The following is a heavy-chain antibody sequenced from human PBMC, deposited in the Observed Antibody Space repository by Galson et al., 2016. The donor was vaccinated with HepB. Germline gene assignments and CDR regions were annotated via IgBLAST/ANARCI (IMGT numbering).Heavy chain of an antibody. V-gene: IGHV1-3*01. J-gene: IGHJ3*02. CDR2: INAGNGNT. D-gene: IGHD5-12*01. Sequence: SVKVSCKASGYTFTSYAMHWVRQAPGQRLEWMGWINAGNGNTKYSQKFQGRVTITRDTSASTAYMELSSLRSEDTAVYYCARVRYYGYGPDAFDIWGQGTMVTVSS. CDR3: ARVRYYGYGPDAFDI. CDR1: GYTFTSYA.